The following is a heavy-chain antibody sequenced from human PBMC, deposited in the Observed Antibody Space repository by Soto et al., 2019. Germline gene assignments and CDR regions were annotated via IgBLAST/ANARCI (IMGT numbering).Heavy chain of an antibody. J-gene: IGHJ4*02. CDR3: AKEYRTVGLLFLDCYFDY. D-gene: IGHD2-21*02. Sequence: GGSLRLSCAASGFTFSSYAMSWVRQAPGKGLEWVSAISGSGGSTYYADSVKGRFTISRDNSKNTLYLQMNSLRAEDTAVYYCAKEYRTVGLLFLDCYFDYWGQGTLVTVSS. CDR2: ISGSGGST. V-gene: IGHV3-23*01. CDR1: GFTFSSYA.